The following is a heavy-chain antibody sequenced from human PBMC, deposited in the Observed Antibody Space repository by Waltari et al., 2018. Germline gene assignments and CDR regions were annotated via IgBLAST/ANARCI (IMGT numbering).Heavy chain of an antibody. CDR1: GFTFSSYA. Sequence: QVQLVESGGGVVQPGRSLRLSCAASGFTFSSYAMHWVRQAPGKGLEWVAVISHDGSNKYYADSVKGRFTISRDNSKNTLFLQMNSLRAEDTAVYYCATAEGSGSFSHWGQGTLVTVSS. D-gene: IGHD3-10*01. J-gene: IGHJ4*02. V-gene: IGHV3-30*01. CDR2: ISHDGSNK. CDR3: ATAEGSGSFSH.